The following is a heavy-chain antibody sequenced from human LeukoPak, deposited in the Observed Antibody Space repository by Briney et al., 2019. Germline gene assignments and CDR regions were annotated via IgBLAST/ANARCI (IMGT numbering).Heavy chain of an antibody. CDR3: ARDGITMRILEY. V-gene: IGHV3-48*03. D-gene: IGHD3-10*01. J-gene: IGHJ4*02. CDR1: GFSFSSYE. CDR2: ISSSGSLI. Sequence: GGSLRLSCAASGFSFSSYEMNWVRQAPGKGLEWVSYISSSGSLIYYADSVKGRFTISRDNAKNSLYLQMDSLRAEDTAVYYCARDGITMRILEYWGQGTLVAVSS.